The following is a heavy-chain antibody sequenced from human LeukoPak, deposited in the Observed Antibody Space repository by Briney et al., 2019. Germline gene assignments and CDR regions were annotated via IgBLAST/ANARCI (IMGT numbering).Heavy chain of an antibody. D-gene: IGHD3-10*01. CDR3: ARAGNYYGSGSYYKVWFDP. V-gene: IGHV4-59*01. CDR1: GGSISSYY. Sequence: SETLSLTCTVSGGSISSYYWSWIRQPPGKGLEWIGYIYYSGSTNYNPSLKSRVTISVDTSKNQFSLKLSSVTAADTAVHYCARAGNYYGSGSYYKVWFDPWGQGTLVTVSS. CDR2: IYYSGST. J-gene: IGHJ5*02.